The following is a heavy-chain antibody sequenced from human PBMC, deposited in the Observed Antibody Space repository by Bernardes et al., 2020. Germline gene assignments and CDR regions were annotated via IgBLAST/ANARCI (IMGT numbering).Heavy chain of an antibody. Sequence: GGSLRLSCAASGFSFRSFWMTWIRQAPGKGLEWVANIKKDGSEKYYVDSVKGRFTISRDNAKNSLYLQMNSLRAEDTAVYYCARESPSPDYYDSSGYYVWGQGTLVTVSS. J-gene: IGHJ4*02. CDR1: GFSFRSFW. CDR2: IKKDGSEK. D-gene: IGHD3-22*01. V-gene: IGHV3-7*03. CDR3: ARESPSPDYYDSSGYYV.